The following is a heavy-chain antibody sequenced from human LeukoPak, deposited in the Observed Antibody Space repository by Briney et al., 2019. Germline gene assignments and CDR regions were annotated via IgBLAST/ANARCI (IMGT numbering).Heavy chain of an antibody. Sequence: GGSLRLSCAASGFTLSSYAMHWVRQAPGKRLEWVAVISYDGSNKYYADSVKGRFTISRDNSKNTLYLQMNSLRAEDTAVYYCARDMPLPDYWGQGTLVTVSS. CDR3: ARDMPLPDY. CDR2: ISYDGSNK. V-gene: IGHV3-30-3*01. J-gene: IGHJ4*02. D-gene: IGHD2-2*01. CDR1: GFTLSSYA.